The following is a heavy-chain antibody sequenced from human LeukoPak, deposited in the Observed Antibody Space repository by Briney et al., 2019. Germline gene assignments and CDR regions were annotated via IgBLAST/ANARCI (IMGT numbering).Heavy chain of an antibody. CDR3: AKDAQRGFDYSNSLEY. D-gene: IGHD4-11*01. CDR1: KFTFSHFG. J-gene: IGHJ4*02. Sequence: GGSLRLSCAASKFTFSHFGLHWVRQAPGKGLQWVAVIWSDGSNQYYADSVKGRFTIPRNNSNNMVFLQMNSLRVDDTGVYYCAKDAQRGFDYSNSLEYWGQGDLVTVSS. CDR2: IWSDGSNQ. V-gene: IGHV3-33*06.